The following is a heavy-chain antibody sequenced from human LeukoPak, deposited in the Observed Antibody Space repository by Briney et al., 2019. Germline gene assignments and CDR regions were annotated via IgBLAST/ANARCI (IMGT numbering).Heavy chain of an antibody. D-gene: IGHD1-26*01. CDR1: GFTVSSNY. J-gene: IGHJ4*02. CDR2: IFGGGGT. Sequence: GGSLRLSCAAFGFTVSSNYMSWVRQAPGKGLEWVSVIFGGGGTYYGDSVRGRFTISRDNSKNTLYLQMNSLRAEDTAVYYCAKAQKKWELLPPGDYWGQGTLVTVSS. CDR3: AKAQKKWELLPPGDY. V-gene: IGHV3-66*02.